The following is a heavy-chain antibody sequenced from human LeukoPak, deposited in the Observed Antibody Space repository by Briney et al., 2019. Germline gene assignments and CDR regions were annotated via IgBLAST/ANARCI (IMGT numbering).Heavy chain of an antibody. V-gene: IGHV1-2*06. Sequence: ASVKVSCKASGYTFTGYYMHWVRQAPGQGLEWMGRINPNSGGTNYAQKFHGRVTMTRDTSISTAYMELSRLRSDDTAVYYCARDSGRFGEEYYYYYYYMDVWGKGTTVTVSS. D-gene: IGHD3-10*01. CDR3: ARDSGRFGEEYYYYYYYMDV. J-gene: IGHJ6*03. CDR1: GYTFTGYY. CDR2: INPNSGGT.